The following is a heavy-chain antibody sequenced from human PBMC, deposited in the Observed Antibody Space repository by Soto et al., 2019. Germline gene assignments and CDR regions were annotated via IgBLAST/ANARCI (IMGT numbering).Heavy chain of an antibody. D-gene: IGHD6-19*01. CDR2: IYPGDSDT. CDR3: ARPSQVAGTDYYYGMDV. J-gene: IGHJ6*02. CDR1: GYSFTSYW. Sequence: GESLKISCKGSGYSFTSYWIGWVRQMPGKGLEWMGIIYPGDSDTRYSPSFQGQVTISADKSISTAYLQWSSLKASDTAMYYCARPSQVAGTDYYYGMDVWGQGTTITVSS. V-gene: IGHV5-51*01.